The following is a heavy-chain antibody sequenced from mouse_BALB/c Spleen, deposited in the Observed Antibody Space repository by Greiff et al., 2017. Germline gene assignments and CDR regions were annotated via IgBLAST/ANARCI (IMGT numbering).Heavy chain of an antibody. CDR3: ARMGGNDAMDY. J-gene: IGHJ4*01. D-gene: IGHD2-1*01. CDR2: IWRGGST. V-gene: IGHV2-2*02. Sequence: GKLVESGPGLVQPSQSLSITCTVSGFSLTSYGVHWVRQSPGKGLEWLGVIWRGGSTDYNAAFISRLSISKDNSKSQVFCKMNSLQANDTAIYYCARMGGNDAMDYWGQGTSVTVSS. CDR1: GFSLTSYG.